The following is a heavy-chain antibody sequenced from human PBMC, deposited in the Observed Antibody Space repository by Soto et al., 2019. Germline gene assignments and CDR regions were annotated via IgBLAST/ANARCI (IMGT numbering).Heavy chain of an antibody. CDR3: ARGLYDRSGYFAY. J-gene: IGHJ4*02. Sequence: QVQLQESGPGLVKPSETLSLTCTVSGASITSHYWSWIRQPPGKGLEWIGYFFYSGGTNYNPSLNSRVTISVDTSKNQFSLSLNAVTAADTAVCYCARGLYDRSGYFAYWGQGSLVTVSS. CDR2: FFYSGGT. CDR1: GASITSHY. D-gene: IGHD3-22*01. V-gene: IGHV4-59*11.